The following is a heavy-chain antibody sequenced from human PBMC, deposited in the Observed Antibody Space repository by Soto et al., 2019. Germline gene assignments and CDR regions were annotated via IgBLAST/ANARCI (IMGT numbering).Heavy chain of an antibody. V-gene: IGHV1-69*13. Sequence: SVKVSCKASGGTFSSYAISWVRQAPGQGLEWMGGIIPIFGTANYAQKFQGRVTITADESTSTAYMELSSLRSEDTAVYYCARPEWLSPDAFDIWGQGTMVTVSS. J-gene: IGHJ3*02. CDR3: ARPEWLSPDAFDI. CDR2: IIPIFGTA. CDR1: GGTFSSYA. D-gene: IGHD5-12*01.